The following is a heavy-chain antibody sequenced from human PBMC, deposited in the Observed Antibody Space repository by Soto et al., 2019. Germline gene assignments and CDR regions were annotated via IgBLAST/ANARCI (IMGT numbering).Heavy chain of an antibody. J-gene: IGHJ4*02. CDR1: GGSISSSSYY. CDR3: ARTRRTYGDLDY. V-gene: IGHV4-39*01. D-gene: IGHD4-17*01. CDR2: IYYSGST. Sequence: TSETLSLTCTVSGGSISSSSYYWGWIRQPPGKGLEWIGSIYYSGSTYYNPSLKSRVTISVDTSKNQFSLKLSSVTAADTAVYYCARTRRTYGDLDYWGQGTLVTVSS.